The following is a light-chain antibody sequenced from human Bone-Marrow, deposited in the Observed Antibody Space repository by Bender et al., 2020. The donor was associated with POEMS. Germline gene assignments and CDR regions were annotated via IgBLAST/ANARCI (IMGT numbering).Light chain of an antibody. J-gene: IGLJ3*02. Sequence: QSVLTHPPSASRTPGQRVTISCSGGSIVRNPINWYQQLPGTAPRLVIYADDRRPSGVPNRFSASKSGSSASLAISGLQSGDAADYECFTWDDRLNAWLFGGGAKLTVL. CDR1: SIVRNP. CDR3: FTWDDRLNAWL. V-gene: IGLV1-44*01. CDR2: ADD.